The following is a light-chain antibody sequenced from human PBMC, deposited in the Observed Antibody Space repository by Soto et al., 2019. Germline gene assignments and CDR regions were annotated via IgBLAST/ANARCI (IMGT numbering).Light chain of an antibody. CDR2: DVS. Sequence: ALTQPASVSGSPGQSITISCTRTSSDVGGYNYVSWYQQHPGKAPKLMIYDVSNRPSGVSNRFSGSKSGNTASLTISGLQAEDEADYYCSSYTSSSTYVVFGGGTKPTVL. V-gene: IGLV2-14*01. CDR1: SSDVGGYNY. J-gene: IGLJ2*01. CDR3: SSYTSSSTYVV.